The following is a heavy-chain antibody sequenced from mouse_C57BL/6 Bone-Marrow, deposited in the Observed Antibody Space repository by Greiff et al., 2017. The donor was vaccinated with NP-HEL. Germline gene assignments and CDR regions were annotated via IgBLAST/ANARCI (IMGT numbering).Heavy chain of an antibody. CDR1: GYTFTSYG. CDR3: ARRGTMVTTAYWYFDV. V-gene: IGHV1-81*01. Sequence: QVQLKESGAELARPGASVKLSCKASGYTFTSYGISWVKQRTGQGLEWIGEIYPRSGNTYYNEKFKGKATLTADKSSSTAYMELRSLTSEDSAVYFCARRGTMVTTAYWYFDVWGTGTTVTVSS. D-gene: IGHD2-2*01. J-gene: IGHJ1*03. CDR2: IYPRSGNT.